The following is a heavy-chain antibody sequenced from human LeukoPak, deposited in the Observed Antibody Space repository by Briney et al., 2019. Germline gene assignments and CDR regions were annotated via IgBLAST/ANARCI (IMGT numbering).Heavy chain of an antibody. D-gene: IGHD1-26*01. CDR2: ISGGSSTI. V-gene: IGHV3-48*01. Sequence: PGGSLRLSCAASAFTFSDYSMNWFRQAPGKGREGISYISGGSSTIYYADSVRGRFTISRDNAKNSMYLQMNSLRAEDTAVYYCARDRLTSGSYFFDYWGQGTLVTVSS. CDR3: ARDRLTSGSYFFDY. CDR1: AFTFSDYS. J-gene: IGHJ4*02.